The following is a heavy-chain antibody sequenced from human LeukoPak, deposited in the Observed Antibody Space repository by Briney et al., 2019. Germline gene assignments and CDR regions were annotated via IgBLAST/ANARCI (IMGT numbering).Heavy chain of an antibody. Sequence: GGSLRLSCGVSGGTFSSYSMNWGRQAPGGGLGWVSFISSSNSGIYYADSWQDLFTISSDNAKPSLYLQMTSLGAEATAVYYCAKGEVREGVLSVGDLLYPDYYCYGMDVWGQGTTV. CDR1: GGTFSSYS. D-gene: IGHD3-10*01. V-gene: IGHV3-21*04. J-gene: IGHJ6*02. CDR2: ISSSNSGI. CDR3: AKGEVREGVLSVGDLLYPDYYCYGMDV.